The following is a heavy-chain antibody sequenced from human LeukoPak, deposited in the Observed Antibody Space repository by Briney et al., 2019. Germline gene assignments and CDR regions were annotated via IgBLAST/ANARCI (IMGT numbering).Heavy chain of an antibody. J-gene: IGHJ4*02. CDR3: ARDLQYSSSQRYFDY. D-gene: IGHD6-6*01. Sequence: PSETLSLTCTVSGGSISSGDYYWSWIRQPPGKGLEWIGYIYYSGSTYYNPSLKSRVTISVDTSKNQFSLKLSSVTAADTAVYYCARDLQYSSSQRYFDYWGQGTLVTVSS. V-gene: IGHV4-30-4*08. CDR2: IYYSGST. CDR1: GGSISSGDYY.